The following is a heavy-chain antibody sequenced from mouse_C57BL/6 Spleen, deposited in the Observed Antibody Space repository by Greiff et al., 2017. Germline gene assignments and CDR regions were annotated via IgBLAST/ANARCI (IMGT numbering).Heavy chain of an antibody. CDR2: ISSGGDYI. V-gene: IGHV5-9-1*02. Sequence: EVKLMESGEGLVKPGGSLKLSCAASGFTFSSYAMSWVRQTPEKRLEWVAYISSGGDYIYYADTVKGRFTISRDNARNTLYLQMSSLKSEDTAMYYCTRSPYSNYGNYAMDYWGQGTSVTVSS. D-gene: IGHD2-5*01. CDR1: GFTFSSYA. CDR3: TRSPYSNYGNYAMDY. J-gene: IGHJ4*01.